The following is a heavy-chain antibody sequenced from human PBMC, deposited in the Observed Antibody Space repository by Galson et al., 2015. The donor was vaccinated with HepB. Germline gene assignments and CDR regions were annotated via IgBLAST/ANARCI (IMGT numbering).Heavy chain of an antibody. CDR3: ARAGGRGWLQFSFDY. J-gene: IGHJ4*02. V-gene: IGHV4-34*01. D-gene: IGHD6-19*01. CDR1: GGSFSGYY. CDR2: INPSGST. Sequence: AVYGGSFSGYYWSWIRQPPGKGLEWIGKINPSGSTNYNPSLKSRVTMSVDTSKNQFSLQLSSVTAADTAVYYCARAGGRGWLQFSFDYWGQGALVTVSS.